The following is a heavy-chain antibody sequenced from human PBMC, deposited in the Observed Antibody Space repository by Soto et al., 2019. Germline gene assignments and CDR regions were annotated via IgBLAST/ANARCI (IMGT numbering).Heavy chain of an antibody. CDR3: ARNPVYSSSWTFSL. CDR1: GGSISSSSYY. V-gene: IGHV4-39*01. J-gene: IGHJ4*02. Sequence: QLQLQESGPGLVKPSETLSLTCTVSGGSISSSSYYWGWIRQPPGKGLEWIGSIYYSGSTYYNPSLKSRVTISVDTSKNQFSLKLSSVTAADTAVYYCARNPVYSSSWTFSLWGQGTLVTVSS. CDR2: IYYSGST. D-gene: IGHD6-13*01.